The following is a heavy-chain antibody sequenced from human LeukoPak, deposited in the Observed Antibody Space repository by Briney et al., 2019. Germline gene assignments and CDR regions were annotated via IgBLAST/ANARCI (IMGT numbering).Heavy chain of an antibody. J-gene: IGHJ5*02. V-gene: IGHV5-51*01. CDR1: GYSFTSYW. CDR3: ARRLVAAAVSNWFDP. CDR2: IYPGDSDT. D-gene: IGHD6-13*01. Sequence: GESLKISCKGSGYSFTSYWIGWVRQMPGKGQEWMGIIYPGDSDTRYSPSFQGQVTISADKSISTAYLQWSSLEASDTAMYYCARRLVAAAVSNWFDPWGQGTLVTVSS.